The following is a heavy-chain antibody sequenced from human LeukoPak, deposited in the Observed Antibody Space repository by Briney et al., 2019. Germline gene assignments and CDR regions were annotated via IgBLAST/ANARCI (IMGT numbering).Heavy chain of an antibody. D-gene: IGHD5-24*01. J-gene: IGHJ4*02. CDR3: TRVGYIDEGIDY. V-gene: IGHV3-7*04. Sequence: GGSLRLSCVASGFPFSSYWMTWVRQAPGKGLEWVANIKQDGSKKSYVDSVKGRFTISRDNAKNSLYLQMNSLRAKDTAIYYCTRVGYIDEGIDYWGQGTLVTVSS. CDR2: IKQDGSKK. CDR1: GFPFSSYW.